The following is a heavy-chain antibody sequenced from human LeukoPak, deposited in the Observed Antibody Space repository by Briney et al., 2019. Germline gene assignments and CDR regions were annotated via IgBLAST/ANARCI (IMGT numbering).Heavy chain of an antibody. CDR3: ARNRYSSSWYPLDY. CDR1: GGSFSGYY. J-gene: IGHJ4*02. D-gene: IGHD6-13*01. CDR2: INHSGST. Sequence: SETLSLTCAVYGGSFSGYYWSWIRQPPGKGLEWIGEINHSGSTNYNPSLKSRVTISVDTSKNQFSLKLSSATAADTAVYYCARNRYSSSWYPLDYWGQGTLVTVSS. V-gene: IGHV4-34*01.